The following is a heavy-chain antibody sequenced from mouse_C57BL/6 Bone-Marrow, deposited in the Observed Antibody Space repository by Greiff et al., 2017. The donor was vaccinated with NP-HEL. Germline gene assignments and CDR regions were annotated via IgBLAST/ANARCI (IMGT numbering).Heavy chain of an antibody. V-gene: IGHV14-4*01. J-gene: IGHJ2*01. CDR1: GFNIKDDY. Sequence: VQLQQSGAELVRPGASVKLSCTASGFNIKDDYMHWVKQRPEQGLEWIGWIDPENGDTEYASKFQGKAPITADTSSNTAYLQLSSLTSEDTAVYYCTSFYTTDDYWGRGTTLTVSS. CDR2: IDPENGDT. CDR3: TSFYTTDDY. D-gene: IGHD1-1*01.